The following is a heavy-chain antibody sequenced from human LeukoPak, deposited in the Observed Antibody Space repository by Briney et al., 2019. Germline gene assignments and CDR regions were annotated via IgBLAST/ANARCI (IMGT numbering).Heavy chain of an antibody. CDR1: GGSISSSSYY. CDR3: ARLRGRTIWLGELLGYYFDY. Sequence: SETLSLTCTVSGGSISSSSYYWGWIRQPPGKGLEWIGSIYYTGSTYYNPSLRSRVSISIDMSKNRFSLKLNSVTAADTAVYYCARLRGRTIWLGELLGYYFDYWGQGTLVTVSS. J-gene: IGHJ4*02. D-gene: IGHD3-10*01. CDR2: IYYTGST. V-gene: IGHV4-39*07.